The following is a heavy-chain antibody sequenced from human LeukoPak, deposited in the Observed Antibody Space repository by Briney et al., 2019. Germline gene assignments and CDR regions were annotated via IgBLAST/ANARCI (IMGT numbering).Heavy chain of an antibody. V-gene: IGHV4-59*01. CDR1: GGSITSYY. Sequence: SETLSLTCTVSGGSITSYYWSWIRQPPGKGLEWIGYIYYSGSTNYNPSPKSRVTISQDTSKNQFSLRLSSVTAADTAVYYCARGECHGDYVYWWGQGTLATAS. CDR2: IYYSGST. J-gene: IGHJ1*01. CDR3: ARGECHGDYVYW. D-gene: IGHD4-17*01.